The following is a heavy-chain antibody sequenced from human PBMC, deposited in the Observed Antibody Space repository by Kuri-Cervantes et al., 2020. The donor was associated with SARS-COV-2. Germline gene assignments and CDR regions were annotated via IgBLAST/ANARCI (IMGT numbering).Heavy chain of an antibody. CDR1: GGTFSSYA. V-gene: IGHV1-69*05. CDR3: ARGGWSGPTYNWFDP. Sequence: SVKVSCKASGGTFSSYAISWVRQAPGQGLEWMGGIIPIFGTANYAQKFQGRVTITTDESTSTAYMELSSLRSEDTAVYYCARGGWSGPTYNWFDPWGQGTLVTVSS. CDR2: IIPIFGTA. J-gene: IGHJ5*02. D-gene: IGHD3-3*01.